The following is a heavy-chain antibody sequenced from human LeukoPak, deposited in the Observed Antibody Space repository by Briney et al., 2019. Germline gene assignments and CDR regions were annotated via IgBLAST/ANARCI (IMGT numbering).Heavy chain of an antibody. CDR3: AREDTAVADDAFDI. J-gene: IGHJ3*02. CDR1: GGSISSGGYY. CDR2: IYHSGST. Sequence: SETLSLTCTVSGGSISSGGYYWSWIRQPPGKGLEWIGYIYHSGSTYYNPSLKSRVTISVDRSKNQFSLKLSSVTAADTAVYYCAREDTAVADDAFDIWGQGTMVTVSS. D-gene: IGHD5-18*01. V-gene: IGHV4-30-2*01.